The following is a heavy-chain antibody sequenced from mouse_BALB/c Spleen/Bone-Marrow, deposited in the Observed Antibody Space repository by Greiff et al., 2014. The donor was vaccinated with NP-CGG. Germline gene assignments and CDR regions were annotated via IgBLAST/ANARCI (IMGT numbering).Heavy chain of an antibody. CDR3: ARDISGYVRAMDY. D-gene: IGHD3-2*01. CDR1: GYTFTDYA. V-gene: IGHV1-67*01. Sequence: VQLVESGPELVSPGVSVKISCKAFGYTFTDYAIHWVKQSHSKSLEWIGIISTYSANTNYNQKFKGKATMTVDKSSSTAYMERARLTFEDSAIYFCARDISGYVRAMDYWGQGTSVTVSS. CDR2: ISTYSANT. J-gene: IGHJ4*01.